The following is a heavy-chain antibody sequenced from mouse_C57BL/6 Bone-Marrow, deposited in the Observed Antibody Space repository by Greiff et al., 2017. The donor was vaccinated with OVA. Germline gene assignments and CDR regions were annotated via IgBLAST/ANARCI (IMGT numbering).Heavy chain of an antibody. J-gene: IGHJ2*01. Sequence: EVQLQQSGPELVKPGASVKISCKASGYTFTDYYMNWVKQSHGKSLEWIGDINPNNGGTSYNQKFKGKATLTVDKSSSTAYMELRSLTSEDSAVYYCARSGGLGSYWGQGTTLTVSS. CDR1: GYTFTDYY. CDR2: INPNNGGT. CDR3: ARSGGLGSY. D-gene: IGHD2-4*01. V-gene: IGHV1-26*01.